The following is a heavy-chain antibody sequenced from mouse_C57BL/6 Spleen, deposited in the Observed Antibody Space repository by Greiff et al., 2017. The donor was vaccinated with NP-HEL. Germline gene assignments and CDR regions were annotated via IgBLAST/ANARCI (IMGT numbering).Heavy chain of an antibody. CDR2: IYPGDGDT. J-gene: IGHJ4*01. D-gene: IGHD2-1*01. CDR3: ARDYYGNYFYAMDY. CDR1: GYAFSSYW. Sequence: VQLQQSGAELVKPGASVKISCKASGYAFSSYWMNWVKQRPGKGLEWIGQIYPGDGDTNYNGKFKGKATLTADKSSSTAYMQLSSLTSEDSAVYFCARDYYGNYFYAMDYWGQGTSVTVSS. V-gene: IGHV1-80*01.